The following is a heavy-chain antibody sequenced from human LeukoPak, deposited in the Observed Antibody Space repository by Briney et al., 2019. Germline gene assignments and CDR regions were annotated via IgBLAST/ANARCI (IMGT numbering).Heavy chain of an antibody. CDR1: GFTFDDYG. D-gene: IGHD6-19*01. Sequence: GGSLRLSCAASGFTFDDYGMSWFRQAPGKGLEWVSGINWNGGSTGYADSVKGRFTIYRDNAKNSLYLQMNSLRAEDTALYYCAREGSGSDYYYYYMDVWGKGTTVTVSS. CDR3: AREGSGSDYYYYYMDV. J-gene: IGHJ6*03. V-gene: IGHV3-20*04. CDR2: INWNGGST.